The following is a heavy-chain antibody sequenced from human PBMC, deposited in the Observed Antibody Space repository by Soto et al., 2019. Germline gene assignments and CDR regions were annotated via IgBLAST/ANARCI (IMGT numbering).Heavy chain of an antibody. Sequence: WRSLRLSCAASVFTFSSYWMHWFRQTAGKGLVWVSQINSDGSATRYADSVKGRFTISRDNAKNTVYLQMNSLRAEDTAVYYCATLNSFGSDYWGQGTLVTVSS. CDR1: VFTFSSYW. V-gene: IGHV3-74*01. CDR3: ATLNSFGSDY. J-gene: IGHJ4*02. CDR2: INSDGSAT. D-gene: IGHD5-18*01.